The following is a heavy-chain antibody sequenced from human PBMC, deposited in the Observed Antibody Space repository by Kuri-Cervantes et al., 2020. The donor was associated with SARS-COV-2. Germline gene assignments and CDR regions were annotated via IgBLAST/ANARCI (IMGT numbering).Heavy chain of an antibody. CDR3: AKDDRWSSGWPEDY. J-gene: IGHJ4*02. CDR1: GFTFSSYD. CDR2: INSDGSST. D-gene: IGHD6-19*01. V-gene: IGHV3-74*01. Sequence: GESLKISCAASGFTFSSYDMHWVRQAPGKGLVWVSRINSDGSSTSYADSVKGRFTISRDNAKNTLYLQMNSLRAEDTAVYYCAKDDRWSSGWPEDYWGQGTLVTVSS.